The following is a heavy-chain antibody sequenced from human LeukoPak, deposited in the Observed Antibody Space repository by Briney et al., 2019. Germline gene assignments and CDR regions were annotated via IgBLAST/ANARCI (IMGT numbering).Heavy chain of an antibody. CDR3: ARHGDYGFYFDY. V-gene: IGHV4-59*08. D-gene: IGHD4-17*01. CDR2: IYYSGST. J-gene: IGHJ4*02. CDR1: GGSISSYY. Sequence: PSETLSLTCTVSGGSISSYYWSWIRQPPGKGLEWIGYIYYSGSTNYNPSLKSRVTISVDTSKNQFSLKLSSVTAADTAVYYCARHGDYGFYFDYWGQGTLVTVSS.